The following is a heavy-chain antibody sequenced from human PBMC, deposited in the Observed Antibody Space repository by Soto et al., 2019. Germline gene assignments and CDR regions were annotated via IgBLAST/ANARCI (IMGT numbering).Heavy chain of an antibody. J-gene: IGHJ6*02. V-gene: IGHV4-59*12. Sequence: PSETLSLTCTVSGDSISNYYWSWIRQPPGRGLEWIGYIHDSGNINYNPSLKSRVTISVHTSKNQFSLKLSSVTAADTAVYYCARDRVLGVVVGYYGMDVWGQGTTVTVSS. CDR1: GDSISNYY. CDR2: IHDSGNI. D-gene: IGHD2-15*01. CDR3: ARDRVLGVVVGYYGMDV.